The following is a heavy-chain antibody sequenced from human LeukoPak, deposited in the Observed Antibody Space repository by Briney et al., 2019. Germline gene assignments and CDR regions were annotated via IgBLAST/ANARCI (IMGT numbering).Heavy chain of an antibody. J-gene: IGHJ4*02. D-gene: IGHD6-19*01. Sequence: GGSLRLSCVASGFTFSDYEMHWIRQAPGKGLEWVGRIKSKPDGGTTDYAADVKGRFTISRDDSKTTLFLQMNSLKTEDTAVYYCTTIAVAGTEGFHYWGQGTLVTVSS. CDR1: GFTFSDYE. CDR2: IKSKPDGGTT. V-gene: IGHV3-15*01. CDR3: TTIAVAGTEGFHY.